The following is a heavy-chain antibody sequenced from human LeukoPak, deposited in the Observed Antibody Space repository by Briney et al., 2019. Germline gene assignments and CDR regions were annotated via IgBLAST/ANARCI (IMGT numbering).Heavy chain of an antibody. CDR2: ISDSGNT. J-gene: IGHJ4*02. CDR1: GGSISSRSYY. Sequence: SETLSLTCTVSGGSISSRSYYWGWIRQPPGKGLEWIGKISDSGNTYYSPSLRSRVTISIDMSKNQFSLKLSSVTATDTAVYYCARGLGYSYGYGIDYWGQGTLVIASS. D-gene: IGHD5-18*01. CDR3: ARGLGYSYGYGIDY. V-gene: IGHV4-39*01.